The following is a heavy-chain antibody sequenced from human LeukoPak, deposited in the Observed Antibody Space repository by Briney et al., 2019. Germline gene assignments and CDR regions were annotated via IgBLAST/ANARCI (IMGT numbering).Heavy chain of an antibody. J-gene: IGHJ3*02. D-gene: IGHD1-26*01. V-gene: IGHV3-30*04. CDR2: ISYDGSNK. CDR1: GFTFSSYA. CDR3: ARVQWELLHDAFDI. Sequence: GGSLRLSCAASGFTFSSYAMHWVRQAPGKGLEWVAVISYDGSNKYYADSVKGRFTISRDNSKNTLYLQTNSLRAEDTAVYYCARVQWELLHDAFDIWGQGTMVTVSS.